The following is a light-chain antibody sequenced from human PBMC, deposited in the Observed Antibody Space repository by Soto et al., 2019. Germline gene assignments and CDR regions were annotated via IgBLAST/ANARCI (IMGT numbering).Light chain of an antibody. J-gene: IGLJ2*01. CDR1: SANIGSNY. CDR3: SGWDDSLRGVV. Sequence: QSVLTQPPSASGTPGQRVTVSCSGSSANIGSNYVYWYQQLPGTAPKLLIYKNSQRPSGVPDRISGSKSGTSASLAISGLRSDDEANYYCSGWDDSLRGVVFGGGTKLTVL. CDR2: KNS. V-gene: IGLV1-47*01.